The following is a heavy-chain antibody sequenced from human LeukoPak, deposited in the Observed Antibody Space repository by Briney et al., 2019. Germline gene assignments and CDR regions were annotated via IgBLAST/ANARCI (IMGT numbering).Heavy chain of an antibody. CDR2: ISSRGSAI. V-gene: IGHV3-48*03. CDR3: AKGGYCSSTSCYVGWFDP. Sequence: GGSLRLSCAASGFTFSSYEMNWVRQAPGKGLEWVSYISSRGSAIYYADSVKGRFTISRDNAKNSLYLQMNSLRADDTAVYYCAKGGYCSSTSCYVGWFDPWGQGTLVTVSS. J-gene: IGHJ5*02. CDR1: GFTFSSYE. D-gene: IGHD2-2*01.